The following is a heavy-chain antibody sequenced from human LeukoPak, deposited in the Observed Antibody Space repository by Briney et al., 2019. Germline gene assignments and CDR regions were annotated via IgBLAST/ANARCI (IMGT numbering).Heavy chain of an antibody. CDR3: ARRRYSSGFIDY. Sequence: SETLSLTCTVSGGSISTSSYYWGWIRQPPGTGLEWIGSIYYSGSTYYNPSLKNRVTISVDTSKNQFSLKLSSVTAADTAVYYCARRRYSSGFIDYWGQGTLVTVSS. V-gene: IGHV4-39*01. J-gene: IGHJ4*02. D-gene: IGHD6-19*01. CDR2: IYYSGST. CDR1: GGSISTSSYY.